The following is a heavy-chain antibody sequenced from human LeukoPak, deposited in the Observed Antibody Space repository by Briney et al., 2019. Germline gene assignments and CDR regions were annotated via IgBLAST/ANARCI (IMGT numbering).Heavy chain of an antibody. Sequence: GRSLRLSCAASGFTFHEYGMSWVRQAPGKGLEWVSGINWNAGSTGYADSVKGRFTIFRDTAKNSLYLQMNSLRAEDTALYYCAREFMHCTAGNCNSHYYFLDVWGKGTTVTVSS. CDR3: AREFMHCTAGNCNSHYYFLDV. CDR2: INWNAGST. J-gene: IGHJ6*03. CDR1: GFTFHEYG. V-gene: IGHV3-20*04. D-gene: IGHD2-8*02.